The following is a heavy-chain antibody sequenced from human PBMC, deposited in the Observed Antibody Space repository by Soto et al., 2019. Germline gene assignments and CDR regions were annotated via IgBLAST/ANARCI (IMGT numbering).Heavy chain of an antibody. D-gene: IGHD3-22*01. CDR1: GYTFTSYG. Sequence: ASVKVSCKASGYTFTSYGISWVRQAPGQGLEWMGWISAYNGNTNYAQKLQGRVTMTTDTSTGTAYMELSSLRSEDTAVYYCVIVSYTYDSRSYYHYLDQGTLVTVSS. J-gene: IGHJ4*02. CDR3: VIVSYTYDSRSYYHY. V-gene: IGHV1-18*01. CDR2: ISAYNGNT.